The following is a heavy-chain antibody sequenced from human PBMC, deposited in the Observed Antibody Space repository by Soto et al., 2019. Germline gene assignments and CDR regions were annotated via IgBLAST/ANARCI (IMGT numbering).Heavy chain of an antibody. CDR1: GFNTRLYS. V-gene: IGHV3-23*01. Sequence: XVSLRLSCTASGFNTRLYSMSWVRQTPGKGLEWVAALSRSGGATYYADSVRGRFTISRDASKDTLFLQMSNLRAEDTALYYCSKGEMSTIRNSFDPWGQGTLVTVSS. CDR3: SKGEMSTIRNSFDP. J-gene: IGHJ5*02. CDR2: LSRSGGAT. D-gene: IGHD1-7*01.